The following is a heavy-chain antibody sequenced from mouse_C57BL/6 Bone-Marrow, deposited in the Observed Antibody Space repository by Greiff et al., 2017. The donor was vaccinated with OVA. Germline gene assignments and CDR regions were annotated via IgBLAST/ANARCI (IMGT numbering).Heavy chain of an antibody. CDR3: AMGDYGNYDAMDY. CDR1: GYSITSDY. Sequence: EVKLMESGPGLAKPSQTLSLTCSVTGYSITSDYWNWIRKFPGNKLEYMGYISYSGSTYYNPSLKSRISITRDTSKNQYYLQLNSVTTEDTATYYCAMGDYGNYDAMDYWGQGTSVTVSS. D-gene: IGHD2-1*01. CDR2: ISYSGST. V-gene: IGHV3-8*01. J-gene: IGHJ4*01.